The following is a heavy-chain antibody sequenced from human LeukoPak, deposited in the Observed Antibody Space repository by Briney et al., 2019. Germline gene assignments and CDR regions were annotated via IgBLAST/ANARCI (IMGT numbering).Heavy chain of an antibody. CDR1: GYSIRSGYY. CDR2: IHHSGST. D-gene: IGHD3-22*01. Sequence: SETLSPTCTVSGYSIRSGYYWGWIRQPPGKGLEWIGSIHHSGSTYYNPSLKRRVTISVDTSKNQFSLKLSSVTAADTAVYYCARDPYYYYDTSAYYYTAYNWFDPWGQGTLVTVS. CDR3: ARDPYYYYDTSAYYYTAYNWFDP. V-gene: IGHV4-38-2*02. J-gene: IGHJ5*02.